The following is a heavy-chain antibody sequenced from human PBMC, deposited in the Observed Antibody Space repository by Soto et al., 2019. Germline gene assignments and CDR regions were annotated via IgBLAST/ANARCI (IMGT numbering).Heavy chain of an antibody. V-gene: IGHV4-34*02. CDR2: IDHSGRT. CDR1: GGSFSGYY. D-gene: IGHD3-3*02. CDR3: ARDRQYSHFWSGYQYEGPYGMAV. J-gene: IGHJ6*02. Sequence: QVQLQQWGAGLLKPSETLSLTCAVPGGSFSGYYWTWIRQAPGKGLAWIGEIDHSGRTNYNSSLKSRVSISVDPSKNQLSLILLSVTAADTGVYYCARDRQYSHFWSGYQYEGPYGMAVWGQGTTVTVSS.